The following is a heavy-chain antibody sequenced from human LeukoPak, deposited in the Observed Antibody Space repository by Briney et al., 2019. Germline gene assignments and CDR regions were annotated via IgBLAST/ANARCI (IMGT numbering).Heavy chain of an antibody. V-gene: IGHV1-69*04. Sequence: SVRVSCKASGGTFSSYAISWVRQAPGQGLEWMGRIIPILGIANYAQKFQGRVTITADKSTSTAYMELSSLRSEDTAVYYCARDRPSYYYDSSGYTHWGQGTLVTVSS. D-gene: IGHD3-22*01. J-gene: IGHJ4*02. CDR1: GGTFSSYA. CDR3: ARDRPSYYYDSSGYTH. CDR2: IIPILGIA.